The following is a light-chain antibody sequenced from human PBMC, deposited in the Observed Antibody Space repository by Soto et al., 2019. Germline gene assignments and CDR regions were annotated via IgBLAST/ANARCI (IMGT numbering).Light chain of an antibody. CDR2: GNN. Sequence: QLVLTQPPSVSGAPGQRVTISCTGSSSNIRAGYDVHWYQHLPGTAPKLLIYGNNYRPSGVPDRFSGSKSGTSASLAITGLQADDEADYYCQSYDNSLTGLHVFGTGTKVTVL. CDR1: SSNIRAGYD. V-gene: IGLV1-40*01. J-gene: IGLJ1*01. CDR3: QSYDNSLTGLHV.